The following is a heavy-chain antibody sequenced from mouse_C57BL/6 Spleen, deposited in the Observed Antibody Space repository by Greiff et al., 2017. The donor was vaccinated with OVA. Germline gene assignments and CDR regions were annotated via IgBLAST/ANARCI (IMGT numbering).Heavy chain of an antibody. CDR1: GFTFSDYG. V-gene: IGHV5-17*01. CDR3: ARTYDYDGGAWFAY. Sequence: EVQVVESGGGLVKPGGSLKLSCAASGFTFSDYGMHWVRQAPEKGLEWVAYISSGSSTIYYADTVKGRFTISRDNAKNTLFLQMTSLRSEDTAMYYCARTYDYDGGAWFAYWGQGTLVTVSA. CDR2: ISSGSSTI. J-gene: IGHJ3*01. D-gene: IGHD2-4*01.